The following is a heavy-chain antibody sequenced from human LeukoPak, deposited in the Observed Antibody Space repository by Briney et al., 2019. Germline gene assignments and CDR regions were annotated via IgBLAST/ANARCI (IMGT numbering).Heavy chain of an antibody. CDR2: IRYDGSNK. CDR3: AKGFRYCSSTSCLNWFDP. V-gene: IGHV3-30*02. J-gene: IGHJ5*02. CDR1: GFTFSSYG. Sequence: GGSLRLSCAASGFTFSSYGMHWVRQAPGKGLEWVAFIRYDGSNKYYADSVKGRFTISRDNSKNTLYLQMNSLRAEDTAVYYCAKGFRYCSSTSCLNWFDPWGQGTLVTVSS. D-gene: IGHD2-2*01.